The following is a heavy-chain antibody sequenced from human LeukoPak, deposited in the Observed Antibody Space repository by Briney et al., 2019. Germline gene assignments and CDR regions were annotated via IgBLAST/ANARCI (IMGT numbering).Heavy chain of an antibody. V-gene: IGHV3-21*01. J-gene: IGHJ4*02. CDR1: GFTFSSYS. Sequence: GGSLRLSCAASGFTFSSYSMNWVRQAPGKGLEWVSSISSSSSYIYYADSVKGRFTISRDNAKNSLYLQMNSLRAEDTAVYYCARIPDLYYYGSGSYFSWGQGTLVTVSS. CDR2: ISSSSSYI. D-gene: IGHD3-10*01. CDR3: ARIPDLYYYGSGSYFS.